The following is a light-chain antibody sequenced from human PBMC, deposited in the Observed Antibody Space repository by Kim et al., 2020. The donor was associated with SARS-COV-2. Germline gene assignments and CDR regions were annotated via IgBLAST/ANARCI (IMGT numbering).Light chain of an antibody. Sequence: VAPGKTARITWGGNNIGSKSVHWYQQKPGQAPVLVIYYDSDRPSGIPERFSGSNSGNTATLTISRVEAGDEADYYCQVWDSSSDHPFGGGTQLTVL. CDR2: YDS. CDR3: QVWDSSSDHP. J-gene: IGLJ2*01. CDR1: NIGSKS. V-gene: IGLV3-21*04.